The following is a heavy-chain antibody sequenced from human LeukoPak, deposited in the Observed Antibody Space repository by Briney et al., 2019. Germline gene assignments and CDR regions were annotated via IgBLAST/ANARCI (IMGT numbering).Heavy chain of an antibody. CDR2: IYYTGST. CDR1: GGSVSSGSYY. V-gene: IGHV4-61*01. CDR3: ARTSPSRSYYYDSSGPFDY. J-gene: IGHJ4*02. Sequence: SETLSLTCTVSGGSVSSGSYYWSWIRQPPGKGPEWIGYIYYTGSTNYNPPLKSRVTISVDTSKSQFSLKLSSVTAADTAVYYCARTSPSRSYYYDSSGPFDYWGQGTLVTVSS. D-gene: IGHD3-22*01.